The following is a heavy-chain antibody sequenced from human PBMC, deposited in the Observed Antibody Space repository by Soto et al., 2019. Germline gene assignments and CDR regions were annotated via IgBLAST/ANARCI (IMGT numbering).Heavy chain of an antibody. Sequence: ASVKVSCKASGGTFSSYSISWVRQAPGQGLEWMGGIIPIFGTANYAQKFQGRVTMTADESTSTAYMELRSLRSDDTAVYYCARDDSGWADLDYWGQGTLVTVSS. CDR2: IIPIFGTA. D-gene: IGHD5-12*01. J-gene: IGHJ4*02. CDR3: ARDDSGWADLDY. CDR1: GGTFSSYS. V-gene: IGHV1-69*13.